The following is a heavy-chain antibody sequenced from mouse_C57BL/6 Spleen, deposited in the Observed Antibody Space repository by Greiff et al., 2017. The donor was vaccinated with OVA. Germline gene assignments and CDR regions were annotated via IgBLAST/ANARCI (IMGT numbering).Heavy chain of an antibody. CDR2: ISNGGGSN. CDR1: GFTFSDYY. D-gene: IGHD2-4*01. V-gene: IGHV5-12*01. CDR3: ARRGDYVSYAMDY. Sequence: EVKLVASWGGLVQPGGSLKLSCAASGFTFSDYYMYWVRQTPEKRLEWVAYISNGGGSNYYPDTVKGRFTISRDNAKNTLYLQMSRLKSEDTAMYYCARRGDYVSYAMDYWGQGTSVTVSS. J-gene: IGHJ4*01.